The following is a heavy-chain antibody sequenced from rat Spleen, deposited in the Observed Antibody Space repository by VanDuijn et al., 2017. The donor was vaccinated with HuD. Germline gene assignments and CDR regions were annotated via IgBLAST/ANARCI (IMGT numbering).Heavy chain of an antibody. CDR3: ARDQSMGMTPMDA. Sequence: QVQLKESGPGLVQPSQTLSLTCTVAGFSLTSYNVHWVRQPPGKGLEWMGVIWNTGGTRYNSALKSRLSISKDTSKSQVFLKMNSLQTEDTATYCCARDQSMGMTPMDAWGQGASVTVSS. V-gene: IGHV2-41*01. CDR1: GFSLTSYN. CDR2: IWNTGGT. J-gene: IGHJ4*01. D-gene: IGHD1-7*01.